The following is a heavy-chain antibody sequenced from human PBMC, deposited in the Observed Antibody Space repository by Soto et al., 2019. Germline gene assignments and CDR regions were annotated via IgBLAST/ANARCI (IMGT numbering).Heavy chain of an antibody. CDR2: INHTGST. J-gene: IGHJ6*02. CDR3: ARRLYYDSSGFEGGGMDV. Sequence: PSETLSLTCAVYGGSFSGYSWTWIRQPPGTGLEWIGEINHTGSTNYNPSLKSRVTISVDTSKNQFSLKLSSVTAADTAVYYCARRLYYDSSGFEGGGMDVWGQGTTVTVSS. V-gene: IGHV4-34*01. D-gene: IGHD3-22*01. CDR1: GGSFSGYS.